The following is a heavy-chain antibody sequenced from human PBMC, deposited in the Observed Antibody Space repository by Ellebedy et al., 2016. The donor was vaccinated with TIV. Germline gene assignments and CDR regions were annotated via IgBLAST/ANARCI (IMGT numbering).Heavy chain of an antibody. J-gene: IGHJ3*02. CDR1: GFTFSSYD. CDR2: IGTAGDT. Sequence: GESLKISCAASGFTFSSYDMHWVRQATGKGLEWVSAIGTAGDTYYPGSVKGRFTISRDNSKNTLYLQMNSLRAEDTAVYYCARDRVTMVRGVKTLAAFDIWGQGTMVTVSS. V-gene: IGHV3-13*01. D-gene: IGHD3-10*01. CDR3: ARDRVTMVRGVKTLAAFDI.